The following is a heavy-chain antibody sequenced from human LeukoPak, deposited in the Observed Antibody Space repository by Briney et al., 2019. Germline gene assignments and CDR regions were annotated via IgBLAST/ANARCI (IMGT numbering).Heavy chain of an antibody. Sequence: VASVKVSCKASGFTFTSSAMQWVRQARGQRLEWIGWIVVGSGNTNYAQKFQERVTITRDMSTSTAYMELSSLRSEGTAVYYCAAGRFGELFGFDYWGQGTLVTVSS. V-gene: IGHV1-58*02. CDR1: GFTFTSSA. J-gene: IGHJ4*02. CDR2: IVVGSGNT. D-gene: IGHD3-10*01. CDR3: AAGRFGELFGFDY.